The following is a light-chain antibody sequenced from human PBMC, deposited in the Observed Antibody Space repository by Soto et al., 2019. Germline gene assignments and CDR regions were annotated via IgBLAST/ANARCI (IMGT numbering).Light chain of an antibody. V-gene: IGLV2-14*01. Sequence: QSALTQPASVSGSPGQSITISCTGTSSDGGGYNYVSWYQQHPGKAPKLMIYDVSNRPSGVSNRFSGSKSGNTASLTISGLQAEYEADYYCSSYTSRSTPGVFGPGTKLTVL. CDR3: SSYTSRSTPGV. CDR2: DVS. J-gene: IGLJ1*01. CDR1: SSDGGGYNY.